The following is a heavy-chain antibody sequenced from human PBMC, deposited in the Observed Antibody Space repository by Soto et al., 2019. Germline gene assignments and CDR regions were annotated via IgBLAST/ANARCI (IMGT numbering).Heavy chain of an antibody. CDR1: GYTFTDYA. CDR3: ARVPLVTVAEKRDFDY. D-gene: IGHD6-19*01. V-gene: IGHV1-3*01. J-gene: IGHJ4*02. CDR2: ISAGDGFT. Sequence: QVQLVQSGAEVKKPGASVKVSCKASGYTFTDYAIHWVRQAPGQRLEWMAWISAGDGFTKYSPNFHDRVTITRDTSATTAYMELSSLRSEDTAVYYCARVPLVTVAEKRDFDYWCQGTLVTVSS.